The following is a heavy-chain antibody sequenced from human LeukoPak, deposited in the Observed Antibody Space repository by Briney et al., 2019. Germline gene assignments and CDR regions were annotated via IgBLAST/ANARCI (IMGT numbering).Heavy chain of an antibody. Sequence: GGSLRLSCAASGFTFSSYSMNWVRQAPGKGLEWVANMKQDGSEIYYVDCVKGRFTISSDNAKKSLYLQMNSLRVEDTAVYYCVLGSGWHDSHWGQGTLVTVSS. V-gene: IGHV3-7*03. J-gene: IGHJ4*02. D-gene: IGHD6-19*01. CDR3: VLGSGWHDSH. CDR1: GFTFSSYS. CDR2: MKQDGSEI.